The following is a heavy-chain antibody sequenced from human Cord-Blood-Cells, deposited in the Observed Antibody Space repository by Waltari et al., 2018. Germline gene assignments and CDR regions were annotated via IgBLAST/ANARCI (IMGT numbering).Heavy chain of an antibody. CDR3: ARGTPKNAFDI. Sequence: QVQLVQSGAEVKKPGSSVKVSCKASGGTFSSYAISWVRQAPGQGLEWMGKIIPILGIANYAKKFQGRVTITADKSTSTAYMELSSLRSEDTAVYYCARGTPKNAFDIWGQGTMVTVSS. CDR1: GGTFSSYA. V-gene: IGHV1-69*09. CDR2: IIPILGIA. J-gene: IGHJ3*02.